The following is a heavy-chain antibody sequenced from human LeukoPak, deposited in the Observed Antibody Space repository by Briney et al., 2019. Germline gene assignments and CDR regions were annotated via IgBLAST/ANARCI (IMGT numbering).Heavy chain of an antibody. V-gene: IGHV3-15*01. CDR1: GFTFNNAW. CDR2: IKSKSDGGTT. J-gene: IGHJ4*02. D-gene: IGHD2/OR15-2a*01. Sequence: GGSLRLSCAASGFTFNNAWMSWVRQAPGEGLEWVGRIKSKSDGGTTDYAAPVKGRFTISRDDSKNTLYLQMHSLKTEDTAVYYCTVSEYLSPGIDCWGQGTLVTVSS. CDR3: TVSEYLSPGIDC.